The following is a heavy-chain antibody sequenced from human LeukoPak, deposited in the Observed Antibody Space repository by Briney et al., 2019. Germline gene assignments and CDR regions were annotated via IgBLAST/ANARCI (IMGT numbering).Heavy chain of an antibody. CDR2: INHSGST. J-gene: IGHJ4*02. Sequence: KPSETLSLTCAVYGGSFSGYYWSWIRQPPGKGLEWIGEINHSGSTNYNPSLKSRVTISVDTSKNQFSLKLSSVTAADTAVYYCARRVRVDWLLRATFDYWGQGTLVTVSS. CDR1: GGSFSGYY. CDR3: ARRVRVDWLLRATFDY. D-gene: IGHD3-9*01. V-gene: IGHV4-34*01.